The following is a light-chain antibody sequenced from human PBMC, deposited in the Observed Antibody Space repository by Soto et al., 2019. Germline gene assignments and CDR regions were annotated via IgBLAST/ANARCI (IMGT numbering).Light chain of an antibody. CDR1: SGHSSYA. CDR3: QTWGTGYAV. V-gene: IGLV4-69*01. J-gene: IGLJ7*01. Sequence: QLVLTQSPSASASLGASVKLTCTLSSGHSSYAIAWHQQQPEKGPRYLMKLNSNGSHSQGDGIPDRFSGSSSGAERYLTIPSLQSEDEADYYCQTWGTGYAVFGGGTQLTVL. CDR2: LNSNGSH.